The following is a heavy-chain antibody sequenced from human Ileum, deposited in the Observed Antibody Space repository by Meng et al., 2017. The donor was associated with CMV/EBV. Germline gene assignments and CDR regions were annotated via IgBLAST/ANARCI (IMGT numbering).Heavy chain of an antibody. CDR1: VVAISRGDYY. CDR3: ARGWDSSGYVY. D-gene: IGHD3-22*01. V-gene: IGHV4-30-4*01. CDR2: IFHSGST. J-gene: IGHJ4*02. Sequence: CTVSVVAISRGDYYWTWIRQSPGKGLEWIGYIFHSGSTDYNPSLKSRVRMSIDMSENQFSLQLTSATAADTAVYYCARGWDSSGYVYWGQGILVTVSS.